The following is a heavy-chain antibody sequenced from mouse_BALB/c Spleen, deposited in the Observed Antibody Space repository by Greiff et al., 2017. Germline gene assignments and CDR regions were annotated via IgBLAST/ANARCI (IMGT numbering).Heavy chain of an antibody. Sequence: EVKLQESGPGLVKPSQSLSLTCSVTGYSITSGYYWNWIRQFPGNKLEWMGYISYDGSNNYNPSLKNRISITRDTSKNQFFLKLNSVTTEDTATYYCARERDYEDYAMDYWGQGTSVTVSS. CDR3: ARERDYEDYAMDY. V-gene: IGHV3-6*02. J-gene: IGHJ4*01. CDR1: GYSITSGYY. CDR2: ISYDGSN. D-gene: IGHD2-4*01.